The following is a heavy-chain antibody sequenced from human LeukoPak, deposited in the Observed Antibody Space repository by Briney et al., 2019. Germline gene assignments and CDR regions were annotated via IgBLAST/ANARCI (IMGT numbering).Heavy chain of an antibody. D-gene: IGHD1-26*01. CDR3: ARDQRGGSYWVAFDY. CDR2: IYTSGST. CDR1: GGSISSGSYY. J-gene: IGHJ4*02. Sequence: SGTLSLTCTVSGGSISSGSYYWSWIRQPAGKGLEWIGRIYTSGSTNYNPSLKSRVTISVDTSKNQFSLKLSSVTAADTAVYYCARDQRGGSYWVAFDYWGQGTLVTVSS. V-gene: IGHV4-61*02.